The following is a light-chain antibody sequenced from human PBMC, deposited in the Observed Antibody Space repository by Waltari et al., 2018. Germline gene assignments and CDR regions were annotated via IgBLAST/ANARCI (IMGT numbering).Light chain of an antibody. Sequence: EIVMTQSPATLSVSPGERATLSCRASQSVSSNLACYQQKPGQASRLLIYCATTRASGIPARFSGSGSGTEFTITISSLQSEDFAVYYCQQYNNWLPWTFGQGTKVEIK. CDR2: CAT. CDR3: QQYNNWLPWT. V-gene: IGKV3-15*01. J-gene: IGKJ1*01. CDR1: QSVSSN.